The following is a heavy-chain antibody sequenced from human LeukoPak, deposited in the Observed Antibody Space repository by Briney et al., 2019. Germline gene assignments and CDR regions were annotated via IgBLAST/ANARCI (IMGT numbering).Heavy chain of an antibody. J-gene: IGHJ5*02. CDR1: GGSFSSYY. Sequence: SETLSLTCTVSGGSFSSYYWSWIRQPPGKGLEWIGYIYYSGSTNYNPSLKSRVTISVDTSKNQFSLKLSSVTAADTAVYYCARAYSGLAKSYDFWSGYFNWFDPWGQGTLVTVSS. CDR2: IYYSGST. CDR3: ARAYSGLAKSYDFWSGYFNWFDP. V-gene: IGHV4-59*01. D-gene: IGHD3-3*01.